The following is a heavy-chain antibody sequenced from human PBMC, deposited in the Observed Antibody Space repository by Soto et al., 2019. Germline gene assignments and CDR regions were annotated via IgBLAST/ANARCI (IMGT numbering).Heavy chain of an antibody. CDR2: ISGSGGST. CDR1: GFTFSSYA. CDR3: ASRSLYSGSYYYFDY. D-gene: IGHD1-26*01. Sequence: GGSLRLSCAASGFTFSSYAMSWVRQAPGKGLEWVSAISGSGGSTYYADSVKGRFTISRDNSKNTLYLQMNSLRAEDTAVYSCASRSLYSGSYYYFDYWGQGTLVTVSS. V-gene: IGHV3-23*01. J-gene: IGHJ4*02.